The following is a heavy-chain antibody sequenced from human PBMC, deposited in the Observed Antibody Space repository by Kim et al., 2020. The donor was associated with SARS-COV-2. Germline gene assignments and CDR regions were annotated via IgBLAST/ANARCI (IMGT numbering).Heavy chain of an antibody. CDR3: ARPSGSYYSAFDY. Sequence: YSPSFQGQVTISADKSISTAYLQWSSLKASDTAMYYCARPSGSYYSAFDYWGQGTLVTVSS. J-gene: IGHJ4*02. V-gene: IGHV5-51*01. D-gene: IGHD1-26*01.